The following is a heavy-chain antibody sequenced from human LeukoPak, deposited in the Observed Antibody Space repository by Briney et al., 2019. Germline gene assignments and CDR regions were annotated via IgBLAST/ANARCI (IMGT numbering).Heavy chain of an antibody. Sequence: GGSLRLSCAASGFTFSSYSMNWVRQAPGKGLEWISFISSSRTTIYYADSVKGRFTISRDNAENSVSLQMNSLRAEDTAVYYSARDHGYGDAVYWYFDLWGRGTLVTVPS. CDR3: ARDHGYGDAVYWYFDL. CDR1: GFTFSSYS. J-gene: IGHJ2*01. V-gene: IGHV3-48*04. D-gene: IGHD4-17*01. CDR2: ISSSRTTI.